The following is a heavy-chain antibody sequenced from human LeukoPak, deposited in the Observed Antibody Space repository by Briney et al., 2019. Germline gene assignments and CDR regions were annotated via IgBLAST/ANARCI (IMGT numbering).Heavy chain of an antibody. CDR1: GYTFTSYD. Sequence: ASVKVSCKASGYTFTSYDINWVQQATGQGLEWMGWMNPNSGNTGYAQKFQGRVTMTTDTSTSTAYMELRSLRSDDTAVYYCARDSDSYGLDYWGQGTLVTVSS. CDR3: ARDSDSYGLDY. J-gene: IGHJ4*02. CDR2: MNPNSGNT. V-gene: IGHV1-8*01. D-gene: IGHD5-18*01.